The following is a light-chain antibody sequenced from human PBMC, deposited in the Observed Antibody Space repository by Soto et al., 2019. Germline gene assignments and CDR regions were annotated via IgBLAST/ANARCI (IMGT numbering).Light chain of an antibody. CDR2: DAS. J-gene: IGKJ4*01. CDR3: QQRSNWPLT. V-gene: IGKV3-11*01. CDR1: QSVSSY. Sequence: EIVLTQSPATLSLSPGERATRSCRASQSVSSYLAWYQQKPGQTPRLLIYDASNRATGIPARFSGSGSGTDFTLTISSLESEDFALYYCQQRSNWPLTFGGGTKVEIK.